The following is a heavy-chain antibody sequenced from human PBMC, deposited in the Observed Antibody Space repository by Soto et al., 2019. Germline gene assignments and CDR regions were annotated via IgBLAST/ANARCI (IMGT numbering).Heavy chain of an antibody. V-gene: IGHV4-34*01. D-gene: IGHD3-3*01. CDR3: AIEQGIKIFGVVIGNWFDP. CDR2: INHSGST. J-gene: IGHJ5*02. CDR1: GGSFIGYC. Sequence: SGTLWLTCSVYGGSFIGYCWSFICQPQGKGLEWIGEINHSGSTNYNPSLKSRVPISVDTSKNQFSLKLSSVTAADTAVYYCAIEQGIKIFGVVIGNWFDPWGQGTLVTVSS.